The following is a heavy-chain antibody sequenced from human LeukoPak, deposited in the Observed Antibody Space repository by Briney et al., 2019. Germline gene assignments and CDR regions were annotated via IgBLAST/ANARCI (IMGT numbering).Heavy chain of an antibody. J-gene: IGHJ4*02. Sequence: GGSLRLSCAATGFTFSNYWMSWVRQAPGKGLEWVANIKKDGSEKYYVDSVKGRFTISRDNAKNSMYLQMNSLRAEDTAVYYCARGLYSSTTYYFDYWGQGTLVTVSS. CDR3: ARGLYSSTTYYFDY. D-gene: IGHD6-13*01. CDR2: IKKDGSEK. CDR1: GFTFSNYW. V-gene: IGHV3-7*03.